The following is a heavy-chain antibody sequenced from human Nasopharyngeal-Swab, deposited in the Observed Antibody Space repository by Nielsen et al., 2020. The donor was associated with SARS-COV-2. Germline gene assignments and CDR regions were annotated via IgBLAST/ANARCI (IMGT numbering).Heavy chain of an antibody. Sequence: GESLKISCVASGFTLRGHWMHWVRQPPGKGLVGVSRIDLAGTVTSYADSVKGRFTISRDNSKNTLYLQMNSLRAEDTAVYYCARDYGDLWGQGTLVTVSS. CDR2: IDLAGTVT. CDR3: ARDYGDL. CDR1: GFTLRGHW. V-gene: IGHV3-74*03. D-gene: IGHD4-17*01. J-gene: IGHJ5*02.